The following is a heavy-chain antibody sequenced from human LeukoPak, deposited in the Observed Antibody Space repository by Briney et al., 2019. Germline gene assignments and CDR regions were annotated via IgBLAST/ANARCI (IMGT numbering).Heavy chain of an antibody. J-gene: IGHJ4*02. Sequence: SVKVSCKASGGTFSSYAISWVRQAPGQGLEWMGGIIPIFGTANYAQKFQGRVTITADESTSTAYMELSSLRSEDTAVYYCARTCGGDCYGEYYFDYWGQGTLVTVSS. D-gene: IGHD2-21*02. V-gene: IGHV1-69*01. CDR3: ARTCGGDCYGEYYFDY. CDR2: IIPIFGTA. CDR1: GGTFSSYA.